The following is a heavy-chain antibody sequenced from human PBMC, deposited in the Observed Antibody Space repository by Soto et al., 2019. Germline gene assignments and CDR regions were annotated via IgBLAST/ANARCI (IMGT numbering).Heavy chain of an antibody. V-gene: IGHV1-24*01. CDR1: GYTLTELS. D-gene: IGHD4-17*01. CDR2: FDPEDGET. CDR3: ATTTVTRRTYYYYYYMDV. J-gene: IGHJ6*03. Sequence: ASVKVSCKVSGYTLTELSMHWVRQAPGKGLEWMGGFDPEDGETIYAQKFQGRVTMTEDTSTDTAYMELSSLRSEDTAADYCATTTVTRRTYYYYYYMDVWGKGTTVTVS.